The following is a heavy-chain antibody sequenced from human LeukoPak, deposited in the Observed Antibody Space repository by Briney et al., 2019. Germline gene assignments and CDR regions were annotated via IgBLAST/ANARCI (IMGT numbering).Heavy chain of an antibody. D-gene: IGHD3-22*01. CDR3: ARDLYYYDNSGSTEYFQH. J-gene: IGHJ1*01. CDR1: GFTFSSYG. V-gene: IGHV3-30*02. Sequence: PGGSLRLSCAASGFTFSSYGMHWVRQAPGKGLEWVAFIRYDGSNKYYADSVKGRFTISRDNSKNTLYLQMNSLRAEDTAVYYCARDLYYYDNSGSTEYFQHWGQGTLVTVSS. CDR2: IRYDGSNK.